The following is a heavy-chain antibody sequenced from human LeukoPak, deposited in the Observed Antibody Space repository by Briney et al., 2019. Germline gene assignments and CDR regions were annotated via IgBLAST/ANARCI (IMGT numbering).Heavy chain of an antibody. Sequence: GGSLRLSCAASGFTFSSYAMSWVRQAPGKGLEWVSAISGSGGSTYYADSVKGRFTISRDNSKNTLYLQMNSLRAEDTAVYYCAKAAGTYCSGGSCYSDYFDYWGQGTLVTVSS. J-gene: IGHJ4*02. CDR2: ISGSGGST. CDR3: AKAAGTYCSGGSCYSDYFDY. D-gene: IGHD2-15*01. V-gene: IGHV3-23*01. CDR1: GFTFSSYA.